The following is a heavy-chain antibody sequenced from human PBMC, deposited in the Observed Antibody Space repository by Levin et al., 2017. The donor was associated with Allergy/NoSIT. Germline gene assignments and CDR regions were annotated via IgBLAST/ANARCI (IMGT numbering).Heavy chain of an antibody. CDR2: IWYDGSNK. J-gene: IGHJ4*02. V-gene: IGHV3-33*01. CDR3: ARAESHCTNGVCYPDY. Sequence: PGGSLRLSCAASGFTFSSYGMHWVRQAPGKGLEWVAVIWYDGSNKYYADSVKGRFTISRDNSKNTLYLQMNSLRAEDTAVYYCARAESHCTNGVCYPDYWGQGTLVTVAS. D-gene: IGHD2-8*01. CDR1: GFTFSSYG.